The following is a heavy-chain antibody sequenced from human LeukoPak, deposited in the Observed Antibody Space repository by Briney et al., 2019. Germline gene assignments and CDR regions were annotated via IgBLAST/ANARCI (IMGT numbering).Heavy chain of an antibody. J-gene: IGHJ3*02. CDR1: GFTFSSYW. CDR2: INSDGSST. CDR3: AKWSDSSGYYYGNDAFDI. Sequence: GGSLRLSCAASGFTFSSYWMHWVRQAPGKGLVWVSRINSDGSSTSYADSVKGRFTISRDNSKNTLYLQMNSLRAEDTAVYYCAKWSDSSGYYYGNDAFDIWGQGTMVTVSS. V-gene: IGHV3-74*01. D-gene: IGHD3-22*01.